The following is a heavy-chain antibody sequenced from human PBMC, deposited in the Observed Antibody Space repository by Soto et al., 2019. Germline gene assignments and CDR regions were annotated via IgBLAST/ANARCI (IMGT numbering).Heavy chain of an antibody. CDR3: ARDRAYCSGGSCYSAFGWFDP. CDR1: GGSISSGDYY. D-gene: IGHD2-15*01. V-gene: IGHV4-30-4*01. CDR2: IYYSGST. Sequence: SETLSLTCTVSGGSISSGDYYWSWIRQPPGKGLEWIGYIYYSGSTYYNPSLKSRVTISVDTSKNQFSLKLSSVTAADTAVYYCARDRAYCSGGSCYSAFGWFDPWGQGTRVTVSS. J-gene: IGHJ5*02.